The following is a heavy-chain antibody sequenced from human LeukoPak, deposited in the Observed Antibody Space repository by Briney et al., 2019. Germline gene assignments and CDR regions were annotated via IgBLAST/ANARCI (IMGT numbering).Heavy chain of an antibody. J-gene: IGHJ3*02. Sequence: SETLSLTCTVSGDSISNYYWTWIRQPPGKGLEWIGYIYYSGGTNYNPSLKSRVTISVDTSKNQFSLKLSSVTAADTAVYYCASTVYSSSGDAFDIWGQGTMVTVSS. V-gene: IGHV4-59*08. CDR1: GDSISNYY. D-gene: IGHD6-13*01. CDR3: ASTVYSSSGDAFDI. CDR2: IYYSGGT.